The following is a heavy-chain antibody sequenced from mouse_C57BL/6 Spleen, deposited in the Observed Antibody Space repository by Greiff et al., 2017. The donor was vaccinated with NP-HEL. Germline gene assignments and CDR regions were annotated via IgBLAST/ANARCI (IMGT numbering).Heavy chain of an antibody. CDR2: ISSGSSTI. J-gene: IGHJ4*01. D-gene: IGHD4-1*01. CDR3: ASSNWDFYAIDY. Sequence: DVMLVESGGGLVKPGGSLKLSCAASGFTFSDYGMHWVRQAPEKGLEWVAYISSGSSTIYYADTVKGRFTISRDNAKNTLFLQMTSLRSEDTAMYYCASSNWDFYAIDYWGQGTSVTVSS. CDR1: GFTFSDYG. V-gene: IGHV5-17*01.